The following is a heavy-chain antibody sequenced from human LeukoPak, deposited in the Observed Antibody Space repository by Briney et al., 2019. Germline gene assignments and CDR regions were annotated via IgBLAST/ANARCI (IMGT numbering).Heavy chain of an antibody. J-gene: IGHJ5*02. CDR1: GGSFSGYY. D-gene: IGHD6-13*01. CDR3: ASVSSSWGDSNWFDP. CDR2: INHSGST. Sequence: SETLSLTCAVYGGSFSGYYWSWIRQPPGKGLEWIGEINHSGSTNYSPSLKSRVTISVDTSKNQFSLKLSSVTAADTAVYYCASVSSSWGDSNWFDPWGQGTLVTVSS. V-gene: IGHV4-34*01.